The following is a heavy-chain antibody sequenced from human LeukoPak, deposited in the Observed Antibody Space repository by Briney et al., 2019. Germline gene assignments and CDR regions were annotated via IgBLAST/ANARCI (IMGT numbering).Heavy chain of an antibody. D-gene: IGHD6-13*01. CDR1: GGSIRSGGYY. CDR3: ARQVSSSWSTVFDY. V-gene: IGHV4-30-2*01. J-gene: IGHJ4*02. Sequence: SQTLSLTCTVSGGSIRSGGYYWSWIRQPPGKGLEWIGYIYHSGSTYYNPSLKSRVTISVDRSKNQFSLKLSSVTAADTAVYYCARQVSSSWSTVFDYWGQGTLVTVSS. CDR2: IYHSGST.